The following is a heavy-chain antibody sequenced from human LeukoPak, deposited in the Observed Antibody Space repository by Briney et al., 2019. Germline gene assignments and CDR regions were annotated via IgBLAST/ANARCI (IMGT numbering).Heavy chain of an antibody. V-gene: IGHV3-23*01. CDR1: GFTFSSYA. J-gene: IGHJ4*02. Sequence: PGGSLRLSCAASGFTFSSYAMSWVRQAPGKGLEWVSAISGSGVATYFADSVKGRFTISRGNSKNTLFLEMNNLRAEDAAVYYCATSSDWPYYFHYWGQGTLVTVSS. CDR3: ATSSDWPYYFHY. D-gene: IGHD2-21*01. CDR2: ISGSGVAT.